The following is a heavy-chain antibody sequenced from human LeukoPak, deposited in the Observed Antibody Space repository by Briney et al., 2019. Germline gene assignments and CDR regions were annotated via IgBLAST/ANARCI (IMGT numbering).Heavy chain of an antibody. CDR2: ISSSSSYI. CDR3: ARDGLRGDNWFDP. CDR1: GFTFSSYS. J-gene: IGHJ5*02. Sequence: SGGSLRLSCAASGFTFSSYSVNWVRQAPGKGLEWVSSISSSSSYIYYADSVKGRFTISRDNAKSSLYLQMNSLRAEDTAVYYCARDGLRGDNWFDPWGQGTLVTVSS. V-gene: IGHV3-21*01. D-gene: IGHD3-16*01.